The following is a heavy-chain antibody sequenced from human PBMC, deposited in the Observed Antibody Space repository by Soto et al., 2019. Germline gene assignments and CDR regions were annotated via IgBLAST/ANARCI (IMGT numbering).Heavy chain of an antibody. CDR2: IGGSGGDT. CDR3: AKDAPGSGWLSDH. Sequence: PGGSLRLSCAASGFTFSIYAMTWVRQAPGKGLEWVSTIGGSGGDTSYADFVRGQFTISRDNSRNTLYLQMNSLRAEDTAVYYCAKDAPGSGWLSDHWGQGTLVTVSS. D-gene: IGHD3-22*01. V-gene: IGHV3-23*01. J-gene: IGHJ4*02. CDR1: GFTFSIYA.